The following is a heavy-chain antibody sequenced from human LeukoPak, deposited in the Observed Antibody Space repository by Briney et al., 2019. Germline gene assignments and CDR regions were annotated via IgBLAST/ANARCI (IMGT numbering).Heavy chain of an antibody. CDR2: ISSSSSTI. CDR3: ARDREQQLVAEYFQH. J-gene: IGHJ1*01. V-gene: IGHV3-48*01. Sequence: GGSLRLSCAASGFTFSRYSMNWVRQAPGKGLEWVSYISSSSSTIYYADSVKGRFTISRDNAKNSLYLQMNSLRAEDTAVYYCARDREQQLVAEYFQHWGQGTLVTVSS. CDR1: GFTFSRYS. D-gene: IGHD6-13*01.